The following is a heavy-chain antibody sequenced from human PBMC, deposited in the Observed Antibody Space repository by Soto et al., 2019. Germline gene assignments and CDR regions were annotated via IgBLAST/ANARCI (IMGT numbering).Heavy chain of an antibody. CDR3: ARDLSPKYSTYLVDAFDF. CDR2: INQDGSVQ. J-gene: IGHJ3*01. D-gene: IGHD2-21*01. V-gene: IGHV3-7*05. Sequence: EVQLVESGGGLVQPGGSLRLSCAASGFTFSTYWMTWVRQAPGKGLEWVANINQDGSVQNYVDSVKGRFTISRDNAENSLYLQMHSLRAADAAVYYCARDLSPKYSTYLVDAFDFWGQGTMVTVSS. CDR1: GFTFSTYW.